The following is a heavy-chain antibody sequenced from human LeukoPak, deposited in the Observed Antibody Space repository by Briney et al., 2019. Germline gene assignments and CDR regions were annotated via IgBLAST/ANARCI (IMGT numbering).Heavy chain of an antibody. CDR3: ARDPPRRFDP. V-gene: IGHV3-7*01. CDR1: GFTFISYW. CDR2: IKEDGSEK. Sequence: GGSLRLSCAASGFTFISYWMSWVRQAPGKGLEWVANIKEDGSEKYYVDSVKGRFTISRDNTKNSLYLQMNSLRAEDTAVYYCARDPPRRFDPWGQGILVTVSS. J-gene: IGHJ5*02.